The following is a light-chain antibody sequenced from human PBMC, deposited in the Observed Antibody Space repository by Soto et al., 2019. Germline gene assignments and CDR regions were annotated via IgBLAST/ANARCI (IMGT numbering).Light chain of an antibody. CDR3: QQYNNWPPRDA. CDR2: GAS. V-gene: IGKV3-15*01. J-gene: IGKJ1*01. Sequence: EIVMTQSPATLSVSPGERATLSCRASQSVSSNLAWYQQKPGQAPRLLIYGASTRATGIPARFSGSGSGTEFTLTISSLQSEYFAVYYCQQYNNWPPRDAFGQGTKVEIK. CDR1: QSVSSN.